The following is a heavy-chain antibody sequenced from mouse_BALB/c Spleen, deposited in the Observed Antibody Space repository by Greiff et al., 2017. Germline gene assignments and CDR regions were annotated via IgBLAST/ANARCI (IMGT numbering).Heavy chain of an antibody. CDR2: ISSGGSYT. J-gene: IGHJ4*01. Sequence: EVKLVESGGGLVKPGGSLKLSCAASGFSFSSYAMSWVRQSPGKRLEWVAEISSGGSYTYYPDTVTGRFIISRDNAKNTLYLEMSSLRSEDTAMYYCASDRANAMDCWGQGTSVTVST. CDR1: GFSFSSYA. D-gene: IGHD3-1*01. V-gene: IGHV5-9-4*01. CDR3: ASDRANAMDC.